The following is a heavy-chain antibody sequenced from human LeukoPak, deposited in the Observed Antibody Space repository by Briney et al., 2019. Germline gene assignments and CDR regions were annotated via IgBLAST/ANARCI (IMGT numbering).Heavy chain of an antibody. CDR3: AKSSDSSGYYAPLDY. D-gene: IGHD3-22*01. CDR1: GFTFSSYA. J-gene: IGHJ4*02. V-gene: IGHV3-23*01. CDR2: ISGSGGST. Sequence: GGSLRLSCAASGFTFSSYAMSWVRQAPGKGLEWVSAISGSGGSTYYADSVKGRFTISRDNSKNTLYLQMNSLRAEDTAVYYCAKSSDSSGYYAPLDYWGQGTLVTVSS.